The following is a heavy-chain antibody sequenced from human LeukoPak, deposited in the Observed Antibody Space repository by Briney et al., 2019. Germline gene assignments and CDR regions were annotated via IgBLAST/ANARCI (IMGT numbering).Heavy chain of an antibody. CDR1: GGSFRGYC. CDR3: ARCYYDSSGCDY. Sequence: SETLSLTCALYGGSFRGYCWSWIRQPPGKGLEWIGEINHSGSTNYNPSLKSRVTISVDTSKNQFSLKLSSVTAADTAVYYCARCYYDSSGCDYWGQGTLVTVSP. V-gene: IGHV4-34*01. D-gene: IGHD3-22*01. J-gene: IGHJ4*02. CDR2: INHSGST.